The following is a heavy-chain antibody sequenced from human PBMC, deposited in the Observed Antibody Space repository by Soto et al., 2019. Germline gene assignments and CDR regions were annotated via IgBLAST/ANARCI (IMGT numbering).Heavy chain of an antibody. CDR1: GYTFPSYD. V-gene: IGHV1-8*01. J-gene: IGHJ5*02. CDR3: AREHYGNSAWFDP. Sequence: QVQMVQSGAEVKKPGASVKVSCKASGYTFPSYDINWVRQATGQGLEWMGWMNPNSGNTGYAQKFQGRITMTRNTSISTAYMELRSLRSEDTAVYYCAREHYGNSAWFDPWGQGTLVTVSS. CDR2: MNPNSGNT. D-gene: IGHD3-10*01.